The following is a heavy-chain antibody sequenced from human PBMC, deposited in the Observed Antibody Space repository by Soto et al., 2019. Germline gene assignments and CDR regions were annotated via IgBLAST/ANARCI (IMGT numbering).Heavy chain of an antibody. CDR3: AYGLTYNRDWFRNWFGP. V-gene: IGHV1-3*01. J-gene: IGHJ5*02. D-gene: IGHD3-9*01. CDR2: INAGNGNT. CDR1: GYTFTSYA. Sequence: ASVKVSCKASGYTFTSYAMNWVRQAPGQRLEWMGWINAGNGNTKYSQKFQGRVTITRDTSKNQVVLTMTNMDPVDTATYYCAYGLTYNRDWFRNWFGPWGQGTLVTVSS.